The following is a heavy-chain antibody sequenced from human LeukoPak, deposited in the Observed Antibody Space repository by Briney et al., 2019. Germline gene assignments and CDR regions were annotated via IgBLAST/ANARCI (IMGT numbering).Heavy chain of an antibody. Sequence: SETLSLTCAVYGGSFSGYYWSWIRQPPGKGLEWIGEINHSGSTNYNPSLKSRVTISVDTSKNQFSLKLSSVTAADTAVYYCARRKYCSSTSCYLSLGNYNWFDPWGQGTLVTVSS. CDR2: INHSGST. J-gene: IGHJ5*02. D-gene: IGHD2-2*01. CDR3: ARRKYCSSTSCYLSLGNYNWFDP. V-gene: IGHV4-34*01. CDR1: GGSFSGYY.